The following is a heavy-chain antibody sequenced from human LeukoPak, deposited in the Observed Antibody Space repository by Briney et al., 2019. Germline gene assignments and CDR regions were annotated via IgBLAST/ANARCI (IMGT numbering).Heavy chain of an antibody. D-gene: IGHD2-8*01. J-gene: IGHJ5*02. Sequence: SETLSLTCTVSGGSIGSSSYHWGWIRQPPGKGLEWIGSIYYSGSTYNNPSLRSRVTISVDTSKNQFSLKLSSVTAADTAVYYCARHSVIVLTAYAIPNWFHPWGQGILVTVSS. CDR2: IYYSGST. V-gene: IGHV4-39*01. CDR3: ARHSVIVLTAYAIPNWFHP. CDR1: GGSIGSSSYH.